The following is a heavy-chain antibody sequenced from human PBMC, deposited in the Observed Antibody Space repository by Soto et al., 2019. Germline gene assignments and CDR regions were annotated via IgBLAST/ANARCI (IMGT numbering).Heavy chain of an antibody. J-gene: IGHJ5*02. CDR3: VKDLRPNRGWFGP. CDR1: GFNFYNYA. Sequence: PGGSLRLSCAASGFNFYNYAMTWVRQAPEKGLEWVSGISGDGTRTYYGDSVKGRFTISRDNSKNTVFLQMNSLRAEDTALYYCVKDLRPNRGWFGPWGQGTRVTVSS. D-gene: IGHD3-3*01. V-gene: IGHV3-23*01. CDR2: ISGDGTRT.